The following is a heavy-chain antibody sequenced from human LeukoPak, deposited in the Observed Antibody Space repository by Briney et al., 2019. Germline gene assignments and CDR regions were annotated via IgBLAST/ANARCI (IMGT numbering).Heavy chain of an antibody. Sequence: GGSLRLSCAASGFTFSSYAMTWVRQAPGKGLEWVSASTGSGGTTYYADSVMGRFTISRDNSKNTLYLQMNSLRAEDTAVYYCAKDFGVYGDFKYYYYYGMDVWGQGPTVTVSS. CDR1: GFTFSSYA. V-gene: IGHV3-23*01. J-gene: IGHJ6*02. D-gene: IGHD4-17*01. CDR3: AKDFGVYGDFKYYYYYGMDV. CDR2: STGSGGTT.